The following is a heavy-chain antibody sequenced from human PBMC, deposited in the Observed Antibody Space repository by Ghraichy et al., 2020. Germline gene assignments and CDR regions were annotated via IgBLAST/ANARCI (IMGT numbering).Heavy chain of an antibody. V-gene: IGHV1-2*02. D-gene: IGHD6-19*01. CDR2: INPNSGAT. CDR3: ATGSGWYSPEY. Sequence: ASVKVSCKASGYSFTGYYMHWVRQAPGQGLEWTGWINPNSGATNYAQKFQGRVTMTRDTSISTAYMELSRLSSDDTAVYYCATGSGWYSPEYWGQGTLVTVSS. J-gene: IGHJ4*02. CDR1: GYSFTGYY.